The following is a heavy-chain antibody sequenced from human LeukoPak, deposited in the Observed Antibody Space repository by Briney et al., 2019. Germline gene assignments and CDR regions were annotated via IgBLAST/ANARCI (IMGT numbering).Heavy chain of an antibody. Sequence: PGGSLRLSCAASGFSFSSYYMSWVRQAPGKGLEWVALINPDGSERYYVDSVEGRFTISRDNAKNSLYLQMDSLRDDDTAMYFCTRDLAAVPGPRMDIWGQGTTVTVSS. CDR2: INPDGSER. J-gene: IGHJ6*02. CDR1: GFSFSSYY. D-gene: IGHD6-19*01. V-gene: IGHV3-7*03. CDR3: TRDLAAVPGPRMDI.